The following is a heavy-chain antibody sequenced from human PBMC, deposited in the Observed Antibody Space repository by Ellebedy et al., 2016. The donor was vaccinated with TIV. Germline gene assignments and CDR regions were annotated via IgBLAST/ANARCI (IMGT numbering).Heavy chain of an antibody. Sequence: MPSETLSLTCTVSGGSIRSSSYYRGWIRQPPGKGLEWIGIIYYSGSTYYNPSLKSRVTISVDTSKNQFSLTLSSVTDADTAVYYCASKSDSSSWGVWGQGTTVTVSS. CDR1: GGSIRSSSYY. D-gene: IGHD6-13*01. J-gene: IGHJ6*02. V-gene: IGHV4-39*01. CDR2: IYYSGST. CDR3: ASKSDSSSWGV.